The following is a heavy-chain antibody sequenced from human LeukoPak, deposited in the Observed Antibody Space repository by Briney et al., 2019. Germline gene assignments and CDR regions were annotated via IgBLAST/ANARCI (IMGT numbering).Heavy chain of an antibody. CDR3: ARGPYSYDSSGAFDI. J-gene: IGHJ3*02. CDR2: ISSSGST. CDR1: GGSISRYY. V-gene: IGHV4-4*07. D-gene: IGHD3-22*01. Sequence: SETLSLTCTVSGGSISRYYWSWIRQPAGKGLEWIGRISSSGSTNYNPSLKSRVTISVDTSKNQFSPKLSSVTAADTAVYFCARGPYSYDSSGAFDIWGQGTMVTVSS.